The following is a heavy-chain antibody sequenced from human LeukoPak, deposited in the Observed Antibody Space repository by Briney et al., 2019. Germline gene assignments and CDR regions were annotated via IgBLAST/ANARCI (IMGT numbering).Heavy chain of an antibody. D-gene: IGHD3-16*02. Sequence: SETLSLTCAVYGGSFSGYYWSWIRQPPGKGLEWIGEINHSGSTNYNPSLRSRVTISVDTSKNQFSLKLSSVTAADTAVYYCARGLYYDYVWGSYRSVRNNNWFDPWGQGTVVTVSS. CDR1: GGSFSGYY. V-gene: IGHV4-34*01. J-gene: IGHJ5*02. CDR3: ARGLYYDYVWGSYRSVRNNNWFDP. CDR2: INHSGST.